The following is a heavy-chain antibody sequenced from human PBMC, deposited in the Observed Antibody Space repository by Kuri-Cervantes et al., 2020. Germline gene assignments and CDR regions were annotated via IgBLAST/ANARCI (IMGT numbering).Heavy chain of an antibody. Sequence: ASVKVSCKASGYTFTSYDINWVRQATGQGLEWMGWMNPNSGNTGYEQKFQGRVTMTRNTSISTAYMELSSLRSEDTAVYFCTRVLIRFGRGSWPDIWGQGTLVTVSS. CDR1: GYTFTSYD. V-gene: IGHV1-8*01. D-gene: IGHD3-3*01. CDR2: MNPNSGNT. J-gene: IGHJ4*02. CDR3: TRVLIRFGRGSWPDI.